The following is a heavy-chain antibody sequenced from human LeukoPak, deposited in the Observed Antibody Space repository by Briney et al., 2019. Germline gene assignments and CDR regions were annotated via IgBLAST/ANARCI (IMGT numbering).Heavy chain of an antibody. CDR3: ARDPITVEMATILDY. D-gene: IGHD5-24*01. Sequence: SVKVSCKASGGTFSSYAISWVRQAPGQGLEWMGGIIPIFGTANYAQKFQGRVTITADESTSTAYMELSSLRSEDTAVYYCARDPITVEMATILDYWGQGTLVTISS. J-gene: IGHJ4*02. CDR2: IIPIFGTA. V-gene: IGHV1-69*13. CDR1: GGTFSSYA.